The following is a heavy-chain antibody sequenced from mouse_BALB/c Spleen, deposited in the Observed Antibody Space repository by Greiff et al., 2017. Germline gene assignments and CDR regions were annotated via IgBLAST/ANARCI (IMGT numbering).Heavy chain of an antibody. Sequence: QVQLKQPGAELVKPGASVKLSCKASGYTFTSYWMHWVKQMPGKGLEWIGEIDPSDSYTNYNQKFKGKATLTVDKSSSTAYMQLSSLTSEDAAVYYCARWGTEIAYWGQGTLVTVSA. J-gene: IGHJ3*01. CDR2: IDPSDSYT. D-gene: IGHD3-3*01. CDR3: ARWGTEIAY. CDR1: GYTFTSYW. V-gene: IGHV1-69*02.